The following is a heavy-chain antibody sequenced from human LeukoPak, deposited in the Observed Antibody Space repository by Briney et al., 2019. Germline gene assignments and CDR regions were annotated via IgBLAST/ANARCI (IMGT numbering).Heavy chain of an antibody. V-gene: IGHV4-4*07. J-gene: IGHJ4*02. CDR3: ARVKLSHVYSYGYNPYYLDY. D-gene: IGHD5-18*01. CDR2: IYTSGST. Sequence: KPSETLSLTCTVSGGSISSYYWSWIRQPAGKGLEWIGRIYTSGSTTYNPSPKSGVTTSVEKSKKQFHMQLSSVTGADTTVYYCARVKLSHVYSYGYNPYYLDYWGQRTLVTVSS. CDR1: GGSISSYY.